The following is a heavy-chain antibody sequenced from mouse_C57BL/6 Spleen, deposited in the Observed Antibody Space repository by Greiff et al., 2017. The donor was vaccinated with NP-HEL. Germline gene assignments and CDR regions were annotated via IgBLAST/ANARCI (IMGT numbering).Heavy chain of an antibody. J-gene: IGHJ3*01. Sequence: VQLQQSGAELARPGASVKLSCKASGYTFPSYGISWLKQRTGQGLGWIGEIYPRSVNTYYNEKFKGKATLTADKSSSTAYMELRSLTSEDSAVYFCAKTITTVVAPEAYWGQGTLVTVSA. D-gene: IGHD1-1*01. CDR2: IYPRSVNT. CDR1: GYTFPSYG. V-gene: IGHV1-81*01. CDR3: AKTITTVVAPEAY.